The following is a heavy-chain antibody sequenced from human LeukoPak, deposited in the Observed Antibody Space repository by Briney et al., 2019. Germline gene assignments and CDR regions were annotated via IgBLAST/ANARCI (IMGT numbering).Heavy chain of an antibody. Sequence: ASVKVSCKASGYHFTGYHVHWVRQAPGQGLEWMGRISTDTGDTDNAQNFQGRLTMTRDTSINTAYMELTSLTSADTAVYYCAGLGSTVEGRIDPWGQGTPVTVSS. J-gene: IGHJ5*02. CDR3: AGLGSTVEGRIDP. CDR2: ISTDTGDT. CDR1: GYHFTGYH. V-gene: IGHV1-2*02. D-gene: IGHD5/OR15-5a*01.